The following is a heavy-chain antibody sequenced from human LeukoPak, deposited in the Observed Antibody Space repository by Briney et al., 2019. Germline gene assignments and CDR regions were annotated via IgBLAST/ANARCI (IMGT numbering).Heavy chain of an antibody. J-gene: IGHJ3*01. CDR3: VKDRSGYYAYYFDV. V-gene: IGHV3-9*01. CDR2: INWNSGMI. Sequence: GGSLRLSCAASGLTFDDYAMHWVRQAPGQGLEWVSGINWNSGMIGYADSVKGRFTISRDNAKNSLFLQMNSLKVEDTALYYCVKDRSGYYAYYFDVWGQGTMVTVSS. D-gene: IGHD2/OR15-2a*01. CDR1: GLTFDDYA.